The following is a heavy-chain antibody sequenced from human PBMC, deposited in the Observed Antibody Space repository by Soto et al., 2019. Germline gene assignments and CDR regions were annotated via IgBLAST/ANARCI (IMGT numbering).Heavy chain of an antibody. J-gene: IGHJ4*02. CDR3: ESEGRCYCCATSCPGI. CDR1: GFTFSNYW. CDR2: IKGDGSEK. V-gene: IGHV3-7*01. Sequence: EVQLVESGGGLVQPGGSLRLSCAASGFTFSNYWMSWVRPAPGKGLEWVANIKGDGSEKYYVDSVKGRFTISTDNAENSLDLEMNSLRAEATAVYYCESEGRCYCCATSCPGIWGQGTLGTVS. D-gene: IGHD2-15*01.